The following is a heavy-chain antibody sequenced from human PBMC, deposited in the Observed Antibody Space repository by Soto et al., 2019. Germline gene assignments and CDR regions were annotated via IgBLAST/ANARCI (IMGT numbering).Heavy chain of an antibody. J-gene: IGHJ4*02. D-gene: IGHD3-10*01. Sequence: EVQLVETGGGLIQPGGSLRLSCEASAFIVSSDYMNWVRQAPGKGLEWVSLIYPGGSTYYSDYVKGRFTVSKDNSKNKVFLQMNSLRVDDTAVYYCAIGFNYGYEDSWGQGTLVTVSS. CDR1: AFIVSSDY. V-gene: IGHV3-53*02. CDR2: IYPGGST. CDR3: AIGFNYGYEDS.